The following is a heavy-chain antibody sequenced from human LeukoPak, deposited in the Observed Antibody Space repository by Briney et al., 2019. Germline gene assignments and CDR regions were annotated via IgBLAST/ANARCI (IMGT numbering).Heavy chain of an antibody. V-gene: IGHV4-59*08. D-gene: IGHD2-8*02. Sequence: SETLSLTCTVSGGXISGYQWSWLRQSPGKGLEWFGYISDRGITNYNPSLKSRVIISIDTSKNQIFLKLGFVTAADTAVYYCARHHCIGGKCYGLSAYWGQGALVTVSS. CDR3: ARHHCIGGKCYGLSAY. CDR1: GGXISGYQ. CDR2: ISDRGIT. J-gene: IGHJ4*02.